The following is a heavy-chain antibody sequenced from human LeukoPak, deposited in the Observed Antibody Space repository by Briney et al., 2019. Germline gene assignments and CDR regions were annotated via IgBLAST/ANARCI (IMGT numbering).Heavy chain of an antibody. CDR2: ISYSESP. CDR1: VASISSGGYY. J-gene: IGHJ1*01. Sequence: SQTLSLTCTVSVASISSGGYYCSWIRQHPGKGLEWIGYISYSESPYYNPSLKSRVTISVDTSRNQFSLKLSSVTAADTAVYYCARGPHCSSTSCYSEYFHHWGQGTLVTVSS. D-gene: IGHD2-2*01. CDR3: ARGPHCSSTSCYSEYFHH. V-gene: IGHV4-31*03.